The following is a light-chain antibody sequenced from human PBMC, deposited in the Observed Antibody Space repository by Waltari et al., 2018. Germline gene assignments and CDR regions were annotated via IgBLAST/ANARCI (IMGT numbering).Light chain of an antibody. CDR1: QSVSSH. V-gene: IGKV3-20*01. J-gene: IGKJ3*01. CDR3: QKYSRSPFT. CDR2: GAS. Sequence: VILTQSPATLSLSPGERATLSCRASQSVSSHVAWYQQKPGQVPRLLIYGASTSATGIPDRFSGSGSGTEFTLTISSLEPEDFAVYYCQKYSRSPFTFGPGTKLDIK.